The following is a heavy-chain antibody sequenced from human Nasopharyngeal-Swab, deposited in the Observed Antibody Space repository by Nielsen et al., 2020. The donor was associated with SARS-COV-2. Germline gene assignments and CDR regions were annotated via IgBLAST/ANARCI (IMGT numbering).Heavy chain of an antibody. CDR2: ISYDGSNK. J-gene: IGHJ4*02. CDR3: ARTVTRWNYYFDY. D-gene: IGHD4-17*01. Sequence: GESLKISCAASGFTFSSYGMHWVRQAPGKGPEWVAVISYDGSNKYYADSVKGRFTISRDNSKNTLYLQMNSLRAEDTAVYYCARTVTRWNYYFDYWGQGTLVTVSS. CDR1: GFTFSSYG. V-gene: IGHV3-30*03.